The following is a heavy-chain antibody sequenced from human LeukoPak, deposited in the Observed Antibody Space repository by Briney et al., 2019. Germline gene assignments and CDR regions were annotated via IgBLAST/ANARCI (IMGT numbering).Heavy chain of an antibody. CDR2: ISGSGGST. J-gene: IGHJ6*02. CDR3: AKNGGKYYYYGMDV. Sequence: GGSLRLSCAASGFTFSSYAMSRVRQAPGKGLEWVSPISGSGGSTYYADSVKGRFTISRDNSKNTLYLQMNSLRAEDTAVYYCAKNGGKYYYYGMDVWGQGTTVTVSS. CDR1: GFTFSSYA. V-gene: IGHV3-23*01. D-gene: IGHD3-16*01.